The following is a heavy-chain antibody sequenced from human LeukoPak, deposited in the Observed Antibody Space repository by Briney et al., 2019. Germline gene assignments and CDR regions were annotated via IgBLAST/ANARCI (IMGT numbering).Heavy chain of an antibody. Sequence: GGSLRLSCAASGFTFDDYTMPWVRQAPGQGLEWVSLISWDGGSTYYADSVKGRFTISRDNSKNSLYLQMNSLRTEDTALYYCAKAGTYYYYGMDVWGQGTTVTVSS. V-gene: IGHV3-43*01. J-gene: IGHJ6*02. CDR3: AKAGTYYYYGMDV. CDR2: ISWDGGST. CDR1: GFTFDDYT. D-gene: IGHD3-10*01.